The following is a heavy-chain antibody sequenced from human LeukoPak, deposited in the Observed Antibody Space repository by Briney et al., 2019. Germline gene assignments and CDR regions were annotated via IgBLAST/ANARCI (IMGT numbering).Heavy chain of an antibody. Sequence: PGGSLRLSCAASGFTFSTYWMSWVGQARGKGLEWVANIKQDGSDKFYVDSVKGRFTISRDNAKNSMYLQMSSLRAEDTAIYYCARVLPVASRDYWGQGTPVTVSS. CDR1: GFTFSTYW. CDR2: IKQDGSDK. CDR3: ARVLPVASRDY. J-gene: IGHJ4*02. V-gene: IGHV3-7*01. D-gene: IGHD2-2*01.